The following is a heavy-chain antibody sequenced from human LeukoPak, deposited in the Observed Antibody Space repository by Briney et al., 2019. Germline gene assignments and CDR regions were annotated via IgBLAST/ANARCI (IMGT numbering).Heavy chain of an antibody. D-gene: IGHD2-2*01. V-gene: IGHV3-15*07. CDR1: GFTFNKAW. Sequence: GALRLSCAASGFTFNKAWMNWVRQAPGKGLEWVGRIKSKIDGGTTDYAAPVKGRFIISRDDSKNTLYLQMNSLETEDTALYYCISPRTSSYWGQGTLVTVSS. CDR3: ISPRTSSY. CDR2: IKSKIDGGTT. J-gene: IGHJ4*02.